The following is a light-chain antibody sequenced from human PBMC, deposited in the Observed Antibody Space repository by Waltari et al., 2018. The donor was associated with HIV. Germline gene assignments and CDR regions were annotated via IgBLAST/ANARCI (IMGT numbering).Light chain of an antibody. CDR1: QNVGAF. CDR3: HQYASFSGT. V-gene: IGKV1-5*03. Sequence: GDRVAITCRAGQNVGAFLAWYQQKPGKPPKLLIFQASILEGGVPSRFSGSVSGSDFTLTINGLQSDDFATYYCHQYASFSGTFGQGTKVEL. J-gene: IGKJ1*01. CDR2: QAS.